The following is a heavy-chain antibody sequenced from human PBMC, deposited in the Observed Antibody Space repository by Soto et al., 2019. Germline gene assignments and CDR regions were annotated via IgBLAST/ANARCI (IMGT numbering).Heavy chain of an antibody. CDR3: ARDHDFWSYDAFDI. CDR2: MNPNSGNT. J-gene: IGHJ3*02. D-gene: IGHD3-3*01. CDR1: GYTFTSCD. V-gene: IGHV1-8*01. Sequence: ASVKVSCKASGYTFTSCDINWVRQATGQGLEWMGWMNPNSGNTGYAQKFQGRVTMTRNTSISTAYMELSSLRSEDTAVYYCARDHDFWSYDAFDIWGQGTMVTVSS.